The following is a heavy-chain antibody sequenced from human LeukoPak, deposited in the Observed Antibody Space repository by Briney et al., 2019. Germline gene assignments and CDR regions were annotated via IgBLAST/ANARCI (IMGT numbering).Heavy chain of an antibody. CDR1: GFTFSSYS. D-gene: IGHD5-24*01. J-gene: IGHJ4*02. Sequence: GGSLRLSCAASGFTFSSYSMNWVRQAPGKGLEWFSSISSSSSYIYYADSVKGRFTISRDNAKNSLYLQMNSLRAEDTAVYYCARDRGGGYSHFDYWGQGTLVTVSS. CDR3: ARDRGGGYSHFDY. V-gene: IGHV3-21*01. CDR2: ISSSSSYI.